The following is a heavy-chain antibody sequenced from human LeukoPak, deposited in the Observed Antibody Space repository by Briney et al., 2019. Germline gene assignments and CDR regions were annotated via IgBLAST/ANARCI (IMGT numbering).Heavy chain of an antibody. CDR1: GYIFTSYW. Sequence: GESLKISCKGSGYIFTSYWIGWVRQVPGKGLEWMGIIYPGDSDTRYSPSFQGQVTISADKSISTAYLQWSSLKASDTAMYYCARIGCSSTSCSWWFDPWGQGTLVTVSS. CDR3: ARIGCSSTSCSWWFDP. V-gene: IGHV5-51*01. CDR2: IYPGDSDT. J-gene: IGHJ5*02. D-gene: IGHD2-2*01.